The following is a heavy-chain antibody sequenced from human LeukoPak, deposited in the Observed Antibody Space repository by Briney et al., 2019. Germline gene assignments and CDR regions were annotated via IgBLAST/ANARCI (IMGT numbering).Heavy chain of an antibody. CDR3: ARCRIFGVVIQMYYFGY. Sequence: SVKVSCKASGGTFSSYAISWVRQAPGQGLEWMGGIIPIFGTANYAQKFQGRVTITADESTGTAYMELSSLRSEDTAVYYCARCRIFGVVIQMYYFGYWGQGTLVTVSS. CDR1: GGTFSSYA. J-gene: IGHJ4*02. D-gene: IGHD3-3*01. CDR2: IIPIFGTA. V-gene: IGHV1-69*13.